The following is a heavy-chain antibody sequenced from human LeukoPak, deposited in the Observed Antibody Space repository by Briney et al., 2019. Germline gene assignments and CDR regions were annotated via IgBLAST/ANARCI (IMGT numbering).Heavy chain of an antibody. CDR2: INVNGGAM. D-gene: IGHD6-13*01. Sequence: KSGGSLRLSCAASGFSFKDYYFSWIRQAPGKGLEWVSFINVNGGAMYYADFVKGRFTISRDNAKSSLYLEMNSPRVEDTAVYYCARGPRILAAGSYYFDYWGQGSLVTVSS. CDR1: GFSFKDYY. CDR3: ARGPRILAAGSYYFDY. V-gene: IGHV3-11*01. J-gene: IGHJ4*02.